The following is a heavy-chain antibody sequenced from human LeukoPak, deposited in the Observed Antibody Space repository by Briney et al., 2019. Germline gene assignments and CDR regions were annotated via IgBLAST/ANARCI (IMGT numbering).Heavy chain of an antibody. CDR1: RLTFTTFS. J-gene: IGHJ6*02. V-gene: IGHV3-23*05. D-gene: IGHD3-10*02. Sequence: PGGSLRPSCVLARLTFTTFSITWDSQAHGKGLEWVSFIASDNKPHYSESVKGRFAISRDTSKNSLFLQLHNPRVEDTALYYWARDLHYYVAMDVWGQGTTVTVSS. CDR2: IASDNKP. CDR3: ARDLHYYVAMDV.